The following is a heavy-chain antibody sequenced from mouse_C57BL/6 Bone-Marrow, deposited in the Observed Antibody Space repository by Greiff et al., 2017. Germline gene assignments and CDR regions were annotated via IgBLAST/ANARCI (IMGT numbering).Heavy chain of an antibody. V-gene: IGHV1-85*01. CDR2: IYPRDGST. CDR1: GYTFTSYD. J-gene: IGHJ1*03. CDR3: ARGDGNSEWYFDV. Sequence: QVQLQQSGPELVKPGASVKLSCKASGYTFTSYDINWVKQRPGQGLEWIGWIYPRDGSTKYNEKFKGKATLTVDTSSSTAYMELHSLTSEYSAVYGGARGDGNSEWYFDVWGTGTAVTVSS. D-gene: IGHD1-1*01.